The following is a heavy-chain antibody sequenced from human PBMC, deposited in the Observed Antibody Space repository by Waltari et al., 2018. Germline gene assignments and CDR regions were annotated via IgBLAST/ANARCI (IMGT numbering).Heavy chain of an antibody. CDR1: GGSISSYY. J-gene: IGHJ4*02. Sequence: QVQLQESGPGLVKPSETLSLTCTVSGGSISSYYWSWIRQPPGKGLGWSGYIYSSWSPNYDPSLKSRVTISVDTSKIQFSLKLSSVTAADTAVYYCARVRGYSYGLNYFDYWGQGTLVTVSS. D-gene: IGHD5-18*01. CDR3: ARVRGYSYGLNYFDY. CDR2: IYSSWSP. V-gene: IGHV4-59*01.